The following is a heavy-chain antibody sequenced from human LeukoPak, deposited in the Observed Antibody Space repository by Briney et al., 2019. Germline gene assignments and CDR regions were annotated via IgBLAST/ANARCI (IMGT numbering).Heavy chain of an antibody. CDR3: AKSVGYSYGHRFDY. J-gene: IGHJ4*02. CDR1: GGSISSYY. CDR2: IYHSGST. V-gene: IGHV4-59*12. D-gene: IGHD5-18*01. Sequence: PSETLSLTCTVSGGSISSYYWSWIRHPPGKGLEWIGYIYHSGSTYYNPSLKSRVTISVDRSKNQFSLKLSSVTAADTAVYYCAKSVGYSYGHRFDYWGQGTLVTVSS.